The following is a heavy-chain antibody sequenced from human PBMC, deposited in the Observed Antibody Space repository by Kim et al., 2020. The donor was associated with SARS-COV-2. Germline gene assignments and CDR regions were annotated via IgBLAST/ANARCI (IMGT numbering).Heavy chain of an antibody. CDR2: INHSGST. D-gene: IGHD3-10*01. J-gene: IGHJ6*02. CDR1: GGSFSGYY. V-gene: IGHV4-34*01. Sequence: SETLSLTCAVYGGSFSGYYWSWIRQPPGKGLEWIGEINHSGSTNYNPSLKSRVTISVDTSKNQFSLKLSSVTAADTAVYYCARGLRVRGVSWLYYYGMDVWGQGTTVTVSS. CDR3: ARGLRVRGVSWLYYYGMDV.